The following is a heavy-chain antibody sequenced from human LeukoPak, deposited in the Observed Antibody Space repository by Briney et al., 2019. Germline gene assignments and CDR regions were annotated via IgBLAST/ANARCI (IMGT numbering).Heavy chain of an antibody. Sequence: GESLKISCKGSGYSFTSYWIGWVRQMPGKGLEWMGIIYPGDSDTRYSPSFQGQVTISADKSISTAYLQWSSLKSSDTAMYYCARGYYDSSAPDAFDIWGQGTMVTVSS. J-gene: IGHJ3*02. CDR3: ARGYYDSSAPDAFDI. D-gene: IGHD3-22*01. V-gene: IGHV5-51*01. CDR1: GYSFTSYW. CDR2: IYPGDSDT.